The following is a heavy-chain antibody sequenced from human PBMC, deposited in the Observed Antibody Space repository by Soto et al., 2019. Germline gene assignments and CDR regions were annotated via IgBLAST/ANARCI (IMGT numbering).Heavy chain of an antibody. D-gene: IGHD3-22*01. CDR1: GFTFNKYS. V-gene: IGHV3-21*06. J-gene: IGHJ4*02. CDR2: ITSKTGEQ. Sequence: EVRLVESGGGLVKPGGSLRLSCAASGFTFNKYSMNWVRQAPGKGLGWVASITSKTGEQYYADSVKGRFIISRDNTNNSLSLQVTSLRDEDTAVYYCARDLMPNDRGLGDLAYWGQGTLVTVSS. CDR3: ARDLMPNDRGLGDLAY.